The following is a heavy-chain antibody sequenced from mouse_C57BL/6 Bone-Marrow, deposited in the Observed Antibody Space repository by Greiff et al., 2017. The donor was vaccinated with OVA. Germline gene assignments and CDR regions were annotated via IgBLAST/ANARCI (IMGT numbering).Heavy chain of an antibody. CDR3: AKGSWEMINWYFDV. D-gene: IGHD4-1*01. CDR2: IDPSDSYT. J-gene: IGHJ1*03. Sequence: VQLQQSGAELVKPGASVKLSCKASGYTFTSYWMQWVKQRPGQGLEWIGEIDPSDSYTNYNQKFKGKATLTVDTSSSTAYMQLSSLTSEDSAVYYCAKGSWEMINWYFDVWGTGTTVTVSS. V-gene: IGHV1-50*01. CDR1: GYTFTSYW.